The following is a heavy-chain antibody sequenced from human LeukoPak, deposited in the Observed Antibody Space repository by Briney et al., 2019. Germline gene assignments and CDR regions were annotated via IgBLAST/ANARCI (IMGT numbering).Heavy chain of an antibody. CDR1: GGSFSGYY. CDR3: AKSGGYGLIDY. Sequence: ASETLSLPCAVYGGSFSGYYWGWIRQPPGKGLEWIGCIYSSGSTYYNASLQSRVTISIETSKTQISLRLNPVTAADTAMYYCAKSGGYGLIDYWGQGTLVTVSS. V-gene: IGHV4-34*01. CDR2: IYSSGST. J-gene: IGHJ4*02. D-gene: IGHD1-26*01.